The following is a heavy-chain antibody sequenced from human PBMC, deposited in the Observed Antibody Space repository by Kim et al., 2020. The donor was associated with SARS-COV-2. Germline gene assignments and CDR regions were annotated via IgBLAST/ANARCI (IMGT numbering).Heavy chain of an antibody. CDR1: GFTFSSYG. CDR2: ISYDGSNK. CDR3: ARNAYCGGDCYPTDYYYYYGMAV. Sequence: GGSLRLSCAASGFTFSSYGMHWVRQAPGKGLEWVAVISYDGSNKYYADSVKGRFTISRDNSKNTLYLQMNSLRAEDTAVYYCARNAYCGGDCYPTDYYYYYGMAVWGQGTTVTVSS. J-gene: IGHJ6*02. V-gene: IGHV3-30*03. D-gene: IGHD2-21*02.